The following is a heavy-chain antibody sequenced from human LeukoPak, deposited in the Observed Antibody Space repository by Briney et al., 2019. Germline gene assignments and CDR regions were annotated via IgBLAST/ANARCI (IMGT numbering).Heavy chain of an antibody. Sequence: ASVKVSCKVSGYTLTELSMHWVRQAPGKGLEWMGGFDPEDGETIYAQKLQGRVTMTEDRSTDKAYMELSSLRSEDTAVYYCATGGWLRNWFDPWGQGTLVTVSS. CDR2: FDPEDGET. V-gene: IGHV1-24*01. J-gene: IGHJ5*02. CDR1: GYTLTELS. D-gene: IGHD5-12*01. CDR3: ATGGWLRNWFDP.